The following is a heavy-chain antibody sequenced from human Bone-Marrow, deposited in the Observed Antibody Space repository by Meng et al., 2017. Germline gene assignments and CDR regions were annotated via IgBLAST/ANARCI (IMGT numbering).Heavy chain of an antibody. V-gene: IGHV3-7*01. D-gene: IGHD3-10*01. CDR3: ARGYYGSGAFDP. CDR1: GFTFSNYW. Sequence: GGSLRLSCAVSGFTFSNYWMTWLRQSPGKGLEWVANINEDAREKHYLDSVEGRFTISRDNAKNSLYLQMNSLRAEDTAVYYCARGYYGSGAFDPWGQGALVTGAS. CDR2: INEDAREK. J-gene: IGHJ5*02.